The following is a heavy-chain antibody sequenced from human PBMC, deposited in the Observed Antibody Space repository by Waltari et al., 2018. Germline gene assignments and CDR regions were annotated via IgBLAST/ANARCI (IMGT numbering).Heavy chain of an antibody. CDR3: ARKGGRGYPYGPFYYDH. CDR2: INIDGGYI. CDR1: GFTFGDYW. D-gene: IGHD5-18*01. Sequence: EVQLVESGGGLVQPGGSLRLSCAAAGFTFGDYWMHWVRQAPGKGLGWVSRINIDGGYISSPDSVKGRFTISRDNAKNTLFLQLNSRRADDTAVYYCARKGGRGYPYGPFYYDHWGQGTLVTVSP. J-gene: IGHJ4*02. V-gene: IGHV3-74*01.